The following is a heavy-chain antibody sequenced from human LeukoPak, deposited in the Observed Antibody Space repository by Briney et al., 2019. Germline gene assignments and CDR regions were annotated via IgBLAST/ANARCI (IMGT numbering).Heavy chain of an antibody. Sequence: SETLSLTCTDSGGSISSSSYYWGWIRQPPGKGLEWIGSIYYSGSTYYNPSLKSRVTISVDTSKNQFSLKLSSVTAADTAVYYCARHGFSYSSSSPFDYWGQGTLVTVSS. D-gene: IGHD6-6*01. J-gene: IGHJ4*02. CDR3: ARHGFSYSSSSPFDY. CDR1: GGSISSSSYY. V-gene: IGHV4-39*01. CDR2: IYYSGST.